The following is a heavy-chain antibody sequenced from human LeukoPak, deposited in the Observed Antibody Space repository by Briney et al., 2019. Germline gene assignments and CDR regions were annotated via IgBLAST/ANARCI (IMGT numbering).Heavy chain of an antibody. D-gene: IGHD6-13*01. CDR1: GVSLSSYY. Sequence: SETLSLTCTVSGVSLSSYYWSRLRQPPGKGLEWIGYIYYSGSTNYNPSLKSRVTISVDTSKNQFSLKLSSVTAADTAVYYCARADKAAAGLDYGGQGTLVTVSS. J-gene: IGHJ4*02. V-gene: IGHV4-59*01. CDR2: IYYSGST. CDR3: ARADKAAAGLDY.